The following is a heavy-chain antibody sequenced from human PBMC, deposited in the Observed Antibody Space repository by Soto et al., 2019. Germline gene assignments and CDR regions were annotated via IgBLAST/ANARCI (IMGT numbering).Heavy chain of an antibody. J-gene: IGHJ5*02. CDR2: FIPSFPAP. CDR1: GGTIKTYT. Sequence: VQFVQSGAELKKPGSSVRVSCRASGGTIKTYTLSWVRQAPGQGLEWMGAFIPSFPAPNFAQRFKGRLTLTADESTNTGCMELSGLRPEDTALYFCATGEVVPSFPNWLDTWGQGTHVIVSS. CDR3: ATGEVVPSFPNWLDT. D-gene: IGHD2-21*01. V-gene: IGHV1-69*12.